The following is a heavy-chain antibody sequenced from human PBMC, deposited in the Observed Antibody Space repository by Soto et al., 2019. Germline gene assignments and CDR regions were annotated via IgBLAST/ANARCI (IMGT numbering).Heavy chain of an antibody. CDR1: GYTFTSYG. Sequence: QVQLVQSGAEVKKPGASVKVSCKASGYTFTSYGISWVRQAPGQGLERMGWISAYNGNTNYAQKLQGRVTMTTDTATSTAYMELRSLRSDDTAVYYCARDPLRESSCYYGFGAFDIWGQGTMVTVSS. D-gene: IGHD3-22*01. CDR3: ARDPLRESSCYYGFGAFDI. V-gene: IGHV1-18*04. J-gene: IGHJ3*02. CDR2: ISAYNGNT.